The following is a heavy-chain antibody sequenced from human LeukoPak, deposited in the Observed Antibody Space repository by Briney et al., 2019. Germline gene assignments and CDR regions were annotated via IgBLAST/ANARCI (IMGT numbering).Heavy chain of an antibody. V-gene: IGHV3-23*01. D-gene: IGHD1-26*01. CDR3: ARADYSGRIFDY. CDR2: ITSGGGTT. Sequence: GGSLRLSCAASGFTFSNYAMSWVRQAPGKALEGVSAITSGGGTTYYAGSVKGRFTISRDNSKNTLYLQMNNLRAEETAVYYCARADYSGRIFDYWGQGTLVIVSS. CDR1: GFTFSNYA. J-gene: IGHJ4*02.